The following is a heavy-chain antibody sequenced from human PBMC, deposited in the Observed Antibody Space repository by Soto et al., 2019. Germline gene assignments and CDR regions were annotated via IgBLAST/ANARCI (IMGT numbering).Heavy chain of an antibody. Sequence: QVQLQESGPGLVKPSETLSLTCTVSGGSISSYYWSWIRQPPGKGLEWIGYIYYSGSTNYNPSLKSRVTISVDTSKNQFSLKLSSVTAADTAVYYCARVTWMTGLTAFRSSHFDYWGQGTLVTVSS. J-gene: IGHJ4*02. V-gene: IGHV4-59*01. CDR2: IYYSGST. CDR1: GGSISSYY. D-gene: IGHD6-6*01. CDR3: ARVTWMTGLTAFRSSHFDY.